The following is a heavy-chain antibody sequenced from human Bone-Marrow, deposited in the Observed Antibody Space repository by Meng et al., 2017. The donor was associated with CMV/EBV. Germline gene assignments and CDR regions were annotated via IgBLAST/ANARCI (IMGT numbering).Heavy chain of an antibody. D-gene: IGHD1-7*01. CDR3: ARSSGTTWRHLFDP. CDR2: VWYDGSDK. V-gene: IGHV3-33*01. J-gene: IGHJ5*02. Sequence: GESLKISCVASGFTFSSYGMHWDRQAPGKGLEWVADVWYDGSDKYYANSVKGRFTISRDNSKNTLYLQMNSLRAGDTAIYYCARSSGTTWRHLFDPWGQGTLVTVSS. CDR1: GFTFSSYG.